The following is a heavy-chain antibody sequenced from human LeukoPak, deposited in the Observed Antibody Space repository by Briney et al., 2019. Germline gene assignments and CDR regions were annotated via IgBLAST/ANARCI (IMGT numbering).Heavy chain of an antibody. CDR2: IYPGDSDT. V-gene: IGHV5-51*01. Sequence: GESLKISCKGSGYSFTSYWIGWVRQMPGKGLEWMGIIYPGDSDTRYSPSFQGQVTISADKSISTAYLQWSSLKASDTAMYYCARLVGYCSGGSCRPPANWFDPWGQGTLVTVSS. CDR1: GYSFTSYW. CDR3: ARLVGYCSGGSCRPPANWFDP. D-gene: IGHD2-15*01. J-gene: IGHJ5*02.